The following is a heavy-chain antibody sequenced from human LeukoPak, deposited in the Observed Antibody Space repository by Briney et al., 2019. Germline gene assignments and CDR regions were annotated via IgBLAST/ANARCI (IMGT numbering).Heavy chain of an antibody. V-gene: IGHV3-7*05. CDR2: IKHDGSEK. Sequence: GGPLRLSCAASGFTFSSDWMSWVRQAPGKGLKWVANIKHDGSEKHYVDSVKGRFTISRDNAKNLLYLQLNSLRAEDTAVYYCARDQWLLGGGDHDAFDIWGQGTMVTVSS. CDR1: GFTFSSDW. CDR3: ARDQWLLGGGDHDAFDI. D-gene: IGHD6-19*01. J-gene: IGHJ3*02.